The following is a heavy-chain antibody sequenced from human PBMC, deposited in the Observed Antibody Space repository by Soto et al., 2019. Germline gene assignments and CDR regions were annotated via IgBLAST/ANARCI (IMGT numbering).Heavy chain of an antibody. CDR2: ISSNGGST. J-gene: IGHJ6*02. Sequence: PGGSLRLSCSASGFTFSSYAMHWVRQAPGKGLEYVSAISSNGGSTYYADSVKGRFTISRDNSKNTLYLQMSSLRAEDTAVYYCVKDPYYYGSGSRLPMDVWGQGTTVTVSS. V-gene: IGHV3-64D*06. CDR1: GFTFSSYA. CDR3: VKDPYYYGSGSRLPMDV. D-gene: IGHD3-10*01.